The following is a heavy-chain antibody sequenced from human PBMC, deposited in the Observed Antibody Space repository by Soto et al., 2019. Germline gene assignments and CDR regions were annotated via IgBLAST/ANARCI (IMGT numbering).Heavy chain of an antibody. CDR3: LRHGQQLAYFVF. CDR1: GGSISSSSYY. J-gene: IGHJ4*02. D-gene: IGHD6-13*01. CDR2: IYYSGST. V-gene: IGHV4-39*01. Sequence: SETLSLTCTVSGGSISSSSYYWGWIRQPPGKGLEWIGSIYYSGSTYYNPSLKSRVTISVDTSKNQFSLKLSSVTAADTAAYYFLRHGQQLAYFVFWGQGTLVTVSS.